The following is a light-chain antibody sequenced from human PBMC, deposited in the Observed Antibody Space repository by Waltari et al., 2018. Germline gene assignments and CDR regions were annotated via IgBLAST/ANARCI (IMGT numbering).Light chain of an antibody. V-gene: IGLV1-47*01. J-gene: IGLJ2*01. CDR2: RKN. Sequence: QSVLTQPPSASGTPGQSVPISCSGSTSNIGTNYVCWYQHLPEPAPNLLRHRKNQRPSGVPGRFSGSKSGTSASLAISGLRSEDEADYYCAAWDDSLSGWVFGGGTKLTVL. CDR3: AAWDDSLSGWV. CDR1: TSNIGTNY.